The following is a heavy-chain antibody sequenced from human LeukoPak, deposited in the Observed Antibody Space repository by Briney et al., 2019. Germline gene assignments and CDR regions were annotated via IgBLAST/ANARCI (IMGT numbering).Heavy chain of an antibody. CDR3: ARAPHIAATLGFDY. Sequence: GGSLRLSCAASGFTFSSYAMSWVRQAPGKGLEWVSAISGSGGSTYYADSVKGRFTISRDSSKNTLYLQMNSLRAEDTAVYYCARAPHIAATLGFDYWGQGTLVTVSS. CDR2: ISGSGGST. CDR1: GFTFSSYA. J-gene: IGHJ4*02. V-gene: IGHV3-23*01. D-gene: IGHD2-15*01.